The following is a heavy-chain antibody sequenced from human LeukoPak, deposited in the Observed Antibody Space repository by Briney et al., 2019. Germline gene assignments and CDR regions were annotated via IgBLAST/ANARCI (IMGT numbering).Heavy chain of an antibody. D-gene: IGHD4-17*01. V-gene: IGHV3-30*02. CDR1: GFTFISYG. CDR3: AKGYGDLIAFDI. J-gene: IGHJ3*02. CDR2: IRYDGNNK. Sequence: GGSLRLSCAASGFTFISYGMDWVRQAPGKGLEWVAFIRYDGNNKDYGDSVKGRFTISRDNSKNALYLQMNSLRVEDTAVYYCAKGYGDLIAFDIWGQGTMVTVSS.